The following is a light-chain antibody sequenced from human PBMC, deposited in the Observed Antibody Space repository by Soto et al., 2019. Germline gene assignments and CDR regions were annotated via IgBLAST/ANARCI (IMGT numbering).Light chain of an antibody. Sequence: QSALTQPPSASGSPGQSVTISCTGTSSDVGGYYYVSWYQHHPGKAPKLLIYEVSKRPSGVPHRFSGSKSGNTASLTVSGLQAEDEADYYCSSYAGSNAYVFGNGTKVTVL. V-gene: IGLV2-8*01. J-gene: IGLJ1*01. CDR1: SSDVGGYYY. CDR3: SSYAGSNAYV. CDR2: EVS.